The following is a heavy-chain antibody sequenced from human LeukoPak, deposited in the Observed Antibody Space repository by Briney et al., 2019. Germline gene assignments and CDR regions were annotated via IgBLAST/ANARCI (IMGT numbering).Heavy chain of an antibody. Sequence: PGGSLRLSCAASGFTFSSYGMHWVRQAPGKGLEWVAVIWYDGSNKYYADSVKGRFTISRDNSKNTLYLQMNSLRAEDTAVYYCAREVDDFWSGYFDYWGQGTPVTVSS. V-gene: IGHV3-33*01. D-gene: IGHD3-3*01. CDR1: GFTFSSYG. CDR2: IWYDGSNK. CDR3: AREVDDFWSGYFDY. J-gene: IGHJ4*02.